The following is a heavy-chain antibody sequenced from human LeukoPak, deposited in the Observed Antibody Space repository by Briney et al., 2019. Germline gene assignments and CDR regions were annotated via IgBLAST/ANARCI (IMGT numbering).Heavy chain of an antibody. D-gene: IGHD3-3*01. Sequence: ASVKVSCKASGYTFTDYYMHWVRQALGQGLEWMGWINPSSGATNYAHKFQGRVTMTRDTSITTASMELSRLRPDDTAVYYCARIDFWSGYCLDYWGQGTLVTVSS. CDR1: GYTFTDYY. CDR2: INPSSGAT. CDR3: ARIDFWSGYCLDY. V-gene: IGHV1-2*07. J-gene: IGHJ4*02.